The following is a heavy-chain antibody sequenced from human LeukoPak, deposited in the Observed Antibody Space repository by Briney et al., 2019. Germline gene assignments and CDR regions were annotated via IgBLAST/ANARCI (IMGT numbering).Heavy chain of an antibody. D-gene: IGHD5-18*01. V-gene: IGHV4-59*01. Sequence: SETLSLTCTVSGGSISSYYWSWIRQPPGKGLEWIGYIYYSGSTNYNPSLKSRVTISVDTSKNQFSLKLSSVTAADTAVYYCARVHHSYGYDYWGQGTLVTASS. CDR2: IYYSGST. CDR3: ARVHHSYGYDY. J-gene: IGHJ4*02. CDR1: GGSISSYY.